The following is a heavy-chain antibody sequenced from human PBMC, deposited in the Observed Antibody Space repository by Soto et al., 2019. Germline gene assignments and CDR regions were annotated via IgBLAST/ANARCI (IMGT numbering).Heavy chain of an antibody. V-gene: IGHV4-31*03. J-gene: IGHJ6*02. Sequence: SETLSLTCTVSGGSISSGGYYWSWIRQHRGEGLEWIGYIYYTGSTFYNPSLKSRVTISVDTSKNQFSLKLRSVTAADTAMYYCARDRVYGVDVWGQGTTVTVSS. CDR2: IYYTGST. CDR1: GGSISSGGYY. CDR3: ARDRVYGVDV.